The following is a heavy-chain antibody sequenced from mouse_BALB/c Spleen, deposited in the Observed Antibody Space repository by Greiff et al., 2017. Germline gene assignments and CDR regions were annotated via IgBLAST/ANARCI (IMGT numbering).Heavy chain of an antibody. D-gene: IGHD2-2*01. V-gene: IGHV5-6-5*01. J-gene: IGHJ4*01. CDR3: ARGYGYDGYAMDD. Sequence: EVMLVESGGGLVKPGGSLKLSCAASGFTFSSYAMSWVRQTPEKRLEWVASISSGGSTYYPDSVKGRFTISRDNASNILYLQMSSLRSEDTAMYYCARGYGYDGYAMDDWGQGTSVTVSS. CDR1: GFTFSSYA. CDR2: ISSGGST.